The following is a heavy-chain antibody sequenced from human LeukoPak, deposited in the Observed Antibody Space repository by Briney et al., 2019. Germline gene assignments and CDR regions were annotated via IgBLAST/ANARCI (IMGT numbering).Heavy chain of an antibody. CDR3: ARGVTMVRGNYYYYYMDV. Sequence: ASVKRSCKASGYTFTSYGISWVREAPGQGLEWMGWISAYNGNTNYAQKLQGRVTMTTDTSTSTAYMELRSLRSDDTAVYYCARGVTMVRGNYYYYYMDVWGKGTTVTISS. J-gene: IGHJ6*03. D-gene: IGHD3-10*01. CDR2: ISAYNGNT. V-gene: IGHV1-18*01. CDR1: GYTFTSYG.